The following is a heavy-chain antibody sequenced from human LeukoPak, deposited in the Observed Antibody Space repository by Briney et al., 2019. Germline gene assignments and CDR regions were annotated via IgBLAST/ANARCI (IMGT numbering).Heavy chain of an antibody. CDR3: ARDRYGDGFAHLDY. CDR1: GPTFTTYA. Sequence: GASVKVSYTASGPTFTTYAIHWVRQAPGQGLEWMGWITPGGGTNYPQRLQGRVAITWDTSITTAYMDLSRLTSDGTAVYYCARDRYGDGFAHLDYWGQGALVTVSS. V-gene: IGHV1-2*02. CDR2: ITPGGGT. J-gene: IGHJ4*02. D-gene: IGHD5-24*01.